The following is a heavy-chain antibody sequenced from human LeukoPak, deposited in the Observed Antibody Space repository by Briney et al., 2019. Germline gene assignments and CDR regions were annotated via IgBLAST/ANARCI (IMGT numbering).Heavy chain of an antibody. Sequence: SETLSLTCTVSGGSISSSSYSWGWIRQPPGKGLEWIGSIYYSGSTNYNPSLKSRVTISVDTSKNQFSLKLSSVTAADTAVYYCARGASTYYDFWSGYYDAFDIWGQGTMVTVSS. CDR2: IYYSGST. CDR1: GGSISSSSYS. CDR3: ARGASTYYDFWSGYYDAFDI. D-gene: IGHD3-3*01. V-gene: IGHV4-39*07. J-gene: IGHJ3*02.